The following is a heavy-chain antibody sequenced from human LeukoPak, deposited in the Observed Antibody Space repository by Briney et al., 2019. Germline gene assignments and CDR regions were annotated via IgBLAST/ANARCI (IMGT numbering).Heavy chain of an antibody. D-gene: IGHD2-15*01. V-gene: IGHV4-30-4*02. Sequence: SETLSLTCSVSGDSISSGDHYWIWIRQAPGKVLEWIGYIYYSGSTFYNPSLKSRVTMSVDTSKNQFSLKLSSVTAADTAVYYCARGDCSGGSCYVDWFDPWGQGTLVTVSS. J-gene: IGHJ5*02. CDR1: GDSISSGDHY. CDR3: ARGDCSGGSCYVDWFDP. CDR2: IYYSGST.